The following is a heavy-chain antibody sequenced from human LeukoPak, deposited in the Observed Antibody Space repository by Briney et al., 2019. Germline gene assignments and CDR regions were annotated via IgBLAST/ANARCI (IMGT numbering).Heavy chain of an antibody. V-gene: IGHV1-69*04. CDR3: ARGSGSGNYALGR. CDR1: EGTLTSYA. D-gene: IGHD3-10*01. J-gene: IGHJ4*02. Sequence: ASVKVSCKAPEGTLTSYALSWVRQAPSQGLEWMGRIIPVLALTNYAHKFQGRLTIVADKVTSTAYMELTDLTSADTAVYFCARGSGSGNYALGRWGQGTLVTVSS. CDR2: IIPVLALT.